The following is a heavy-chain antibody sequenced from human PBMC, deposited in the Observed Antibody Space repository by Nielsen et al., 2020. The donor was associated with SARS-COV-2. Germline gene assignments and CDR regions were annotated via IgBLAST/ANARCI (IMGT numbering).Heavy chain of an antibody. Sequence: ASVKVSCKASGYTFTSYYMHWVRQAPGRGLEWMGIINPSGGSTSYAQKFQGRVTMTRDTSISTAYMELSRLRSDDTAVYYCARTVAAAGSHFQHWGQGTLVTVSS. CDR1: GYTFTSYY. J-gene: IGHJ1*01. D-gene: IGHD6-13*01. CDR2: INPSGGST. V-gene: IGHV1-46*01. CDR3: ARTVAAAGSHFQH.